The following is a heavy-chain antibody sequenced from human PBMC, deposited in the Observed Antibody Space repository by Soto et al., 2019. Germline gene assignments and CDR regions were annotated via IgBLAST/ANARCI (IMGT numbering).Heavy chain of an antibody. D-gene: IGHD3-16*01. CDR1: GFTFNSYG. Sequence: QVQLVESGGGVVQPGRSLRLSCAASGFTFNSYGMHWVRQAPGKGLEWVAVISYDGSNKYYVDSVKGRFTISRDNSKNTLHLQMDSLRAEDTAVYYCAKDRVQLRLGELTWTCFDNWGQGTLVTVSS. J-gene: IGHJ4*02. V-gene: IGHV3-30*18. CDR3: AKDRVQLRLGELTWTCFDN. CDR2: ISYDGSNK.